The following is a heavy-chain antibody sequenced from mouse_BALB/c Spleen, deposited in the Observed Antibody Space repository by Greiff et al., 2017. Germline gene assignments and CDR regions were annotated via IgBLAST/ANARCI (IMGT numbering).Heavy chain of an antibody. V-gene: IGHV6-6*02. CDR1: GFTFSNYW. CDR3: TRDYYGYLDY. D-gene: IGHD1-1*01. J-gene: IGHJ2*01. Sequence: EVQGVESGGGLVQPGGSMKLSCVASGFTFSNYWMNWVRQSPEKGLEWVAEIRLKSNNYATHYAESVKGRFTISRDDSKSSVYLQMNNLRAEDTGIYYCTRDYYGYLDYWGQGTTLTVSS. CDR2: IRLKSNNYAT.